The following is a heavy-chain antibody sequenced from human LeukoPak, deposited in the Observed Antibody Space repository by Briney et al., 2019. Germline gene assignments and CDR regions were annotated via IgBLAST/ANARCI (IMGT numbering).Heavy chain of an antibody. CDR1: GGTFSSYA. J-gene: IGHJ3*02. D-gene: IGHD3-10*01. V-gene: IGHV1-69*01. Sequence: TSLKVSCKASGGTFSSYAISWVRQAPGQGLEWMGGIIPIFGTASYAQKFQGRVTITADESTSTAYMELSSLRSEDTAVYYCAREETMVRGAFDIWGQGTMVTVSS. CDR3: AREETMVRGAFDI. CDR2: IIPIFGTA.